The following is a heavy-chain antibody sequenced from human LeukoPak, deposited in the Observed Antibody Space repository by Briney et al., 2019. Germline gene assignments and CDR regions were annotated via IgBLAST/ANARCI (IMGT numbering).Heavy chain of an antibody. Sequence: SETLSLTCTVSGVSISSTSHAWGWSRQPPGKGLEWLGNIYNSGSSNYSPSLRSRVSISVDTSKNQFSLRLRSVTATDTAVYYCGRDTHLESWGQGILVTVFS. V-gene: IGHV4-39*01. CDR3: GRDTHLES. CDR2: IYNSGSS. CDR1: GVSISSTSHA. J-gene: IGHJ4*02.